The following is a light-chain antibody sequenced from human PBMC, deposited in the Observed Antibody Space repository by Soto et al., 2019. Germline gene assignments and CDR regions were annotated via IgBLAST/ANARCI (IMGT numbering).Light chain of an antibody. J-gene: IGLJ2*01. CDR2: EVS. CDR3: SSATSSSFLHVV. V-gene: IGLV2-14*01. Sequence: QSALTQPASVSGSPGQSITISCSGTSSDVGGYKYFSWYQHHPEKSPKLTIYEVSNRPSGVSNRFSGSKSDNTASLTISGLQAEDEADYYCSSATSSSFLHVVFGGGTKLTVL. CDR1: SSDVGGYKY.